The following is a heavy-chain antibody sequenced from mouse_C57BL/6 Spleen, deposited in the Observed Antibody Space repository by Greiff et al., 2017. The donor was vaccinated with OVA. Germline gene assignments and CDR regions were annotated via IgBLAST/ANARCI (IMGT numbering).Heavy chain of an antibody. Sequence: EVQLQQSGPELVKPGASVKISCKASGYTFTDYYMNWVKQSHGKSLEWIGDINPNNGGTSYNQKFKGKATLTVDKSSSTAYMELRSLTSEDSAVYYCAREATVVERDLYFDVWGTGTTVTVSS. CDR3: AREATVVERDLYFDV. CDR1: GYTFTDYY. D-gene: IGHD1-1*01. V-gene: IGHV1-26*01. J-gene: IGHJ1*03. CDR2: INPNNGGT.